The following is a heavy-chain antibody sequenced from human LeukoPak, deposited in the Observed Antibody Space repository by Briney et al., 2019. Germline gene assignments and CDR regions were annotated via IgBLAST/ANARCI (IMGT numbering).Heavy chain of an antibody. D-gene: IGHD2-2*01. Sequence: ASVTLSCKASGYTFTGYYMNWVRQAPGQGLEWMGWINPNSGRTNYAQKFQGRVTMTRDTSTSTAYMELSRLRSDDTAVYYCASDIVVVPAYYYYYFYGMDVWGPGKPVTVSS. CDR3: ASDIVVVPAYYYYYFYGMDV. J-gene: IGHJ6*02. CDR1: GYTFTGYY. CDR2: INPNSGRT. V-gene: IGHV1-2*02.